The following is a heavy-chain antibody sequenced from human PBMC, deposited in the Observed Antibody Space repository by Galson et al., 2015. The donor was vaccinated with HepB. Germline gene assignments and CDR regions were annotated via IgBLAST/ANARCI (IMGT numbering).Heavy chain of an antibody. CDR3: AKRGPSSGWYTDYFQH. CDR2: MSGSGGST. V-gene: IGHV3-23*01. D-gene: IGHD6-19*01. Sequence: SLRRPCAASGFSFSRHAMSWARQAPGKGLEWVSAMSGSGGSTYYADSVKGRFTISRDNSKNTLYLQMNSLRAEETAVYYCAKRGPSSGWYTDYFQHWGQGTLVPVSS. J-gene: IGHJ1*01. CDR1: GFSFSRHA.